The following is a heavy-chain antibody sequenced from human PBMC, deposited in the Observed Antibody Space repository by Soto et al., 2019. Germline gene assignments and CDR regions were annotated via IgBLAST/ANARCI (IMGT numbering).Heavy chain of an antibody. CDR3: ARRWGTSFDY. CDR1: GGSISSYY. Sequence: PSETLSLTCTVSGGSISSYYWSWIRQPPGKGLEWIGYIFYSGSTNYNPSLKSRVTISVDTSKNQFSLKLSFFTAADTAVYYCARRWGTSFDYWGQGTPVTVSS. J-gene: IGHJ4*02. CDR2: IFYSGST. V-gene: IGHV4-59*01. D-gene: IGHD7-27*01.